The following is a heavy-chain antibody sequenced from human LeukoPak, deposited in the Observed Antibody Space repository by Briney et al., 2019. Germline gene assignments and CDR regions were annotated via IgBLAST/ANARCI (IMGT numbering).Heavy chain of an antibody. J-gene: IGHJ3*02. D-gene: IGHD3-3*01. CDR2: IYYSGST. CDR1: GGSISSYY. V-gene: IGHV4-59*01. CDR3: AKISDDFWSGYSYLSFDI. Sequence: TPSETLSLTCTVSGGSISSYYWSWIRQPPGKGLEWIGYIYYSGSTNYNPSLKSRVTISVDTSKNQFSLKLSSVTAADTAVYYCAKISDDFWSGYSYLSFDIWGQGTMVTVSS.